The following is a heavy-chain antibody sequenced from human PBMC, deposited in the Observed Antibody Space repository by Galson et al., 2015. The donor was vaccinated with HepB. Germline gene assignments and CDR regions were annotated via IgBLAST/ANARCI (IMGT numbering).Heavy chain of an antibody. CDR3: ATNFGTEDYYYYYVMDV. V-gene: IGHV1-46*01. CDR2: INPSGGGT. D-gene: IGHD3-3*01. CDR1: GSTFTSYY. J-gene: IGHJ6*02. Sequence: SVKVSCKASGSTFTSYYIHWVRQAPGQGLEWMGIINPSGGGTYYAQNFQGRLTMTRDTSTSTVYMDLSSLRSEDTAVYYCATNFGTEDYYYYYVMDVWGQGTTVTVPS.